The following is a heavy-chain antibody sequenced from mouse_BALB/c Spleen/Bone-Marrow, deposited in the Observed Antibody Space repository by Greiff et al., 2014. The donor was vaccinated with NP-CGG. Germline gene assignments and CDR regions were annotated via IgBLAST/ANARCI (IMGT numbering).Heavy chain of an antibody. Sequence: EVNVVESGGGLVQPGGSLRLSCTTSGFTFTDCFMTWVRQPPGKALEWLGFIRNKPNGYTTEYNPSVKGRFTISRDNSQGILYLQMNTLRAEDSAIYYCARDYSGYFDFWGQGTTLTVSS. CDR2: IRNKPNGYTT. V-gene: IGHV7-3*02. CDR3: ARDYSGYFDF. D-gene: IGHD5-1*01. J-gene: IGHJ2*01. CDR1: GFTFTDCF.